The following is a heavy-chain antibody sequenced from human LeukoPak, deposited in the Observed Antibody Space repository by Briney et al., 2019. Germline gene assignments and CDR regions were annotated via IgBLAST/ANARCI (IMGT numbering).Heavy chain of an antibody. CDR3: ATTVTTGGYFDY. CDR1: GFTFSSYA. J-gene: IGHJ4*02. CDR2: ISGSGGST. V-gene: IGHV3-23*01. Sequence: GGSLRLSCAASGFTFSSYAMSWVRQAPGKGLEWVSAISGSGGSTHYADSVKGRFTISRDNSKNTEYLQMNSLRAEDTAVYYCATTVTTGGYFDYWGQGTLVTVSS. D-gene: IGHD4-17*01.